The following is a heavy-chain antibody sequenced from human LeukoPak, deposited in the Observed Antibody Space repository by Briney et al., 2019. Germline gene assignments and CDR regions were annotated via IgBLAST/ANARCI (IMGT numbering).Heavy chain of an antibody. CDR3: ARVVYQLLYGGNANYYMDV. D-gene: IGHD2-2*02. Sequence: PGGSLRLSCAASGFTVSSNYMSWVRQAPGKGLEWVSVIYSGGSTYYADSVKGRFTISRDNSKNTLYLQMNSLRAEDTAVYYCARVVYQLLYGGNANYYMDVWGKGTTVTVSS. V-gene: IGHV3-53*01. CDR2: IYSGGST. CDR1: GFTVSSNY. J-gene: IGHJ6*03.